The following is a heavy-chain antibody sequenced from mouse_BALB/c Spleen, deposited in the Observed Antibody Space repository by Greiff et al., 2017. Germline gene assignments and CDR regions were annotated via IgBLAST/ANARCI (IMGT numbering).Heavy chain of an antibody. CDR2: ISSGGGST. V-gene: IGHV5-12-1*01. CDR1: GFAFSSYD. CDR3: VKRGD. Sequence: EVQGVESGGGLVKPGGSLKLSCAASGFAFSSYDMSWVRQTPEKRLEWVAYISSGGGSTYYPDTVKGRFTISRDNAKNTLYLQMSSLKSEDTAMYYCVKRGDWGQGTLVTVSA. J-gene: IGHJ3*01.